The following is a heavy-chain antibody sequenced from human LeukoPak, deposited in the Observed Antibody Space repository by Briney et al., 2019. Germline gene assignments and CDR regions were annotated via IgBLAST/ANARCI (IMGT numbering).Heavy chain of an antibody. V-gene: IGHV3-74*01. CDR2: IYSDGSRT. CDR3: ATTRGYGGYDS. Sequence: GGSLRLSCAASRFAFSSYWMHWVRQAPGKGLVWVSRIYSDGSRTNYADSVKGRFTISRDSSKNTLYLQMNSLRAEDTAVYYCATTRGYGGYDSWGQGTLVTVSS. J-gene: IGHJ4*02. CDR1: RFAFSSYW. D-gene: IGHD5-12*01.